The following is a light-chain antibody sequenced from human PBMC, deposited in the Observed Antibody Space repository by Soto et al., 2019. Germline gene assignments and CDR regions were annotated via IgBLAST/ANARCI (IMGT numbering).Light chain of an antibody. Sequence: QSVLTQPASVSGSPGQSITISCTGTSSDVRSYNLFSWYQQHPGKAPKLMIYEGSKRPSGVSNRFSGSKSGNTAYLTISGLQAEDEADSYCCSYTYGSTYVVFGGGTKLTVL. V-gene: IGLV2-23*01. J-gene: IGLJ2*01. CDR3: CSYTYGSTYVV. CDR2: EGS. CDR1: SSDVRSYNL.